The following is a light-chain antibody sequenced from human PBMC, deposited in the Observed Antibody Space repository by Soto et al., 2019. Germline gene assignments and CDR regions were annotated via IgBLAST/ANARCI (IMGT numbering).Light chain of an antibody. CDR3: QQYNNSPRT. CDR1: QDVTTN. Sequence: EMVMTQAPATLSVSPGERATLSWTASQDVTTNLACWHRKPGQAPRLLIYGASTRATAIPARFSGSGSGTEFTLNINSLQSEDFAVYYCQQYNNSPRTFGQGTKV. CDR2: GAS. J-gene: IGKJ1*01. V-gene: IGKV3-15*01.